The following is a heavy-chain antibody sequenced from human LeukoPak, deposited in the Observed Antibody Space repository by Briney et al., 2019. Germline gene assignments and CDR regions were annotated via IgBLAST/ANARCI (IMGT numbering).Heavy chain of an antibody. Sequence: PSETLSLTCTVSGYSISSGYYWGWIRQPPGKGLEWIGSIYHSGSTYYNPSLKSRVTLSVDTSKNQFSLKLSSVTAADTAVYYCARAAQQQLVPPDAFDIWGQGTMVIVSS. V-gene: IGHV4-38-2*02. CDR2: IYHSGST. CDR1: GYSISSGYY. D-gene: IGHD6-13*01. J-gene: IGHJ3*02. CDR3: ARAAQQQLVPPDAFDI.